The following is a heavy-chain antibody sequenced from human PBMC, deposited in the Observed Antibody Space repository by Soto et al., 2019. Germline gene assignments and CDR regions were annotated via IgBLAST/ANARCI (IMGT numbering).Heavy chain of an antibody. CDR3: ARVRGSGWYPYYYYGMDV. J-gene: IGHJ6*02. V-gene: IGHV4-39*07. D-gene: IGHD6-19*01. Sequence: SETLSLTCSVSGGSISSSSYFWGWIRQPPGKGLEWIGSIYYSGSTYYNPSLKSRVTVSVDTSKNQFSLKLSSVTAADTAVYYCARVRGSGWYPYYYYGMDVWGQGTTVTVSS. CDR1: GGSISSSSYF. CDR2: IYYSGST.